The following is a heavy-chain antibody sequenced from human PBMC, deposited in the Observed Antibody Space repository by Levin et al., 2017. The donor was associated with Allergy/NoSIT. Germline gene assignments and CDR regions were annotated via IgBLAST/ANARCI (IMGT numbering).Heavy chain of an antibody. D-gene: IGHD3-10*01. CDR3: ARAIRRSGQTLYYFDY. Sequence: SGGSLRLSCAASGFTVSSNYMSWVRQAPGKGLEWVSVIYSGGSTYYADSVKGRFTISRDNSKNTLYLQMNSLRAEDTAVYYCARAIRRSGQTLYYFDYWGQGTLVTVSS. CDR1: GFTVSSNY. J-gene: IGHJ4*02. CDR2: IYSGGST. V-gene: IGHV3-66*01.